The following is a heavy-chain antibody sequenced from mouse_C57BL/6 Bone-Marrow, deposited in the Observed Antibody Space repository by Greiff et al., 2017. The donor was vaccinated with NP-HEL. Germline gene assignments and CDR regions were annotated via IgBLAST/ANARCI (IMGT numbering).Heavy chain of an antibody. J-gene: IGHJ4*01. CDR1: GFSLTSYG. CDR3: ARFITTVVADAMDY. Sequence: QVHVKQSGPGLVQPSQSLSITCTVSGFSLTSYGVHWVRQSPGKGLEWLGVIWSGGSTDYNAAFISRLSISKDNSKSQVFFKMNSLQADDTAIYYCARFITTVVADAMDYWGQGTSVTVSS. CDR2: IWSGGST. D-gene: IGHD1-1*01. V-gene: IGHV2-2*01.